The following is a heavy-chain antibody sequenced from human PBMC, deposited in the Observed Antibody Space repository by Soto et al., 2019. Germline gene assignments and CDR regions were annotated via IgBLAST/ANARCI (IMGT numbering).Heavy chain of an antibody. D-gene: IGHD4-17*01. CDR2: ICYDGINK. Sequence: PGGSLRLSCAASGFTFSSYGMHWVRQAPGKGLEWVAVICYDGINKYYADSVKGRFTISRDNSKNTLYLQMNSLRAEDTAVYYCARDPGDYGDYYYYGMDVWGQGTTVTVSS. V-gene: IGHV3-33*01. CDR3: ARDPGDYGDYYYYGMDV. J-gene: IGHJ6*02. CDR1: GFTFSSYG.